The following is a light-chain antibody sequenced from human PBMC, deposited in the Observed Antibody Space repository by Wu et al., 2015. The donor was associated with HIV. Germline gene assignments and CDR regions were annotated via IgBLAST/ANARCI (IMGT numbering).Light chain of an antibody. J-gene: IGKJ1*01. Sequence: IQMTQSPSTLSASVGDRVTITCRASESISSWLAWYQQKPGKAPKLLIYQASSLENGVPSRFSGSGSGTEFTLTINGLQPDDFASYYCLQYNSYSTFGQGTKVEIK. CDR3: LQYNSYST. CDR2: QAS. V-gene: IGKV1-5*03. CDR1: ESISSW.